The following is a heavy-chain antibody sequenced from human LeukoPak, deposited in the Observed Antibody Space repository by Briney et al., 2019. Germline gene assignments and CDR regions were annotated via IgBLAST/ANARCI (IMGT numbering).Heavy chain of an antibody. CDR3: ARELVNTALSFDY. CDR1: GFTFSSYE. D-gene: IGHD5-18*01. V-gene: IGHV3-48*03. J-gene: IGHJ4*02. Sequence: PGGSLRLSCAASGFTFSSYEMNWVRQAPGKGLEWVSYISSSGSTIYYADSVKGRFTISRDNAKNSLHLQMNSLRAEDTAVYYCARELVNTALSFDYWGQGTLVTVSS. CDR2: ISSSGSTI.